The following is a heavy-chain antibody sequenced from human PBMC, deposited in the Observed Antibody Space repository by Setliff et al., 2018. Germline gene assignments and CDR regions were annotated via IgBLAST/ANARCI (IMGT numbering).Heavy chain of an antibody. CDR3: TRNTNIVVPPHRTAFDI. V-gene: IGHV1-18*01. CDR1: GYTFSTYG. CDR2: ISPYNGYI. D-gene: IGHD2-2*01. J-gene: IGHJ3*02. Sequence: ASVKVSCKASGYTFSTYGIAWVRQAPGQGLEWMGWISPYNGYIIYAHKFQGRVTMTTDTSTGTADMELKNLRSDDTAVYYCTRNTNIVVPPHRTAFDIWGQGTMVTVSS.